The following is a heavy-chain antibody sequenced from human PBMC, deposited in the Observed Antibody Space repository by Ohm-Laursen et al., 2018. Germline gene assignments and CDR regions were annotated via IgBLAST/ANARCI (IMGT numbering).Heavy chain of an antibody. J-gene: IGHJ6*02. Sequence: SDTLSLTCIVFGGSISGYYWSWIRQPPGKGLEWIGYINHSGSTNYNPSLKSRLTLSVDTSKNQFSLKLTSVTAADTAVYYCARDLIAYCTATSCDNFGMDVWGQGTTVTVSS. CDR1: GGSISGYY. CDR3: ARDLIAYCTATSCDNFGMDV. CDR2: INHSGST. D-gene: IGHD2-8*02. V-gene: IGHV4-59*01.